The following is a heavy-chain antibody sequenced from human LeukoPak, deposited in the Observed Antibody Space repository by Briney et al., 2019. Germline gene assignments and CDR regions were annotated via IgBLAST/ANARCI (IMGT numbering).Heavy chain of an antibody. D-gene: IGHD3-22*01. J-gene: IGHJ3*02. CDR3: ARGLRYEDSSGGAFDI. CDR2: ICYRRST. Sequence: PSQTQSLTCTVSGGFISSGDYYWSWIRQPRAKGLEWYRCICYRRSTYYSPSLKSRVTISVDTSNNQFSLKLSSVTAADTAVYFCARGLRYEDSSGGAFDIWGQGTMVTVSS. V-gene: IGHV4-30-4*01. CDR1: GGFISSGDYY.